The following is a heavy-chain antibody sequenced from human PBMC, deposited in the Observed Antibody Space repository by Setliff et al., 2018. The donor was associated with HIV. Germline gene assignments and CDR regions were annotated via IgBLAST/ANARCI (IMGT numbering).Heavy chain of an antibody. D-gene: IGHD4-4*01. CDR3: ARMYSNYGRYYYYYMDV. Sequence: PSETLSLTCTVSGGSISSSSYCWGWIRQPPGKGLEWLATVYHSGSTYYNPSLKSRVTISIDTSKNQFSLRLSSVTAADTAVYYCARMYSNYGRYYYYYMDVWGKGTTVTV. CDR1: GGSISSSSYC. V-gene: IGHV4-39*07. J-gene: IGHJ6*03. CDR2: VYHSGST.